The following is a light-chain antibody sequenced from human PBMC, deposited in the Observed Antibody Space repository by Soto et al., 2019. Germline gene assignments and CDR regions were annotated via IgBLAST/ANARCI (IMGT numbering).Light chain of an antibody. J-gene: IGKJ4*01. CDR3: QQSHSTPT. CDR2: GTF. Sequence: DIQMTQSPSSLSASVGDRVTITCRASQTINIDLNWYQQKPGKVPTLLISGTFTLQSGVPSRFVGSGSGTDFTLTISNLQPEDFATYYCQQSHSTPTFGGGTKMDIK. CDR1: QTINID. V-gene: IGKV1-39*01.